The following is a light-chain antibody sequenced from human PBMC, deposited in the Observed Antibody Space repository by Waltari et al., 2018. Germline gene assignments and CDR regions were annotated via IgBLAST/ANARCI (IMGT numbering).Light chain of an antibody. CDR3: QQRTDWLS. CDR1: QSISTY. J-gene: IGKJ4*01. Sequence: EIVLTQSPATLSLSPGERATLSCRASQSISTYLAWYQQKPGQPPRLLIYDASNRATGTPARFSGRGSGTDFTLTISSLEPEDFAIYYCQQRTDWLSFGGGTKVEIK. V-gene: IGKV3-11*01. CDR2: DAS.